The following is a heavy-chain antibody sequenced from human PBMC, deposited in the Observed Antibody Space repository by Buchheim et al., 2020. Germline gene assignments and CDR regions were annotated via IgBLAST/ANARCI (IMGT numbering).Heavy chain of an antibody. CDR1: GFTFSNYV. Sequence: EVQPVESGGGLVQPGGSLRLSCASSGFTFSNYVMNWVRQAPGKGLDWVSYIGTSSSSSIYYADSVRGRFTISRDNAKNSLYLQMNSLRDEDTAVYYCAGNQWELRGNYYYAMDVWGQGTT. D-gene: IGHD1-26*01. V-gene: IGHV3-48*02. CDR3: AGNQWELRGNYYYAMDV. CDR2: IGTSSSSSI. J-gene: IGHJ6*02.